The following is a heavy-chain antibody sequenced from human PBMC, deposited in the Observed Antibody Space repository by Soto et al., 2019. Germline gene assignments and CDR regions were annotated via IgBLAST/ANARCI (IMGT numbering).Heavy chain of an antibody. Sequence: QVQLVESGGGVVQPGRSLRLSCAASGFTFSSYGMHWVRQAPGKGLEWVAVISYDGRDKHYADSVKGRFTISRDNSKNTVYLEMNSLRPEDTAVYQCAKEATVMTSVALLSWGQGTLVTVSS. V-gene: IGHV3-30*18. D-gene: IGHD4-17*01. CDR1: GFTFSSYG. CDR2: ISYDGRDK. CDR3: AKEATVMTSVALLS. J-gene: IGHJ5*02.